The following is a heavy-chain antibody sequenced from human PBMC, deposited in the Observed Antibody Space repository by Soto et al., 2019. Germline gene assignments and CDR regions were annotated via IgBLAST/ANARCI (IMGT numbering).Heavy chain of an antibody. V-gene: IGHV3-74*01. CDR2: INSDGSTT. Sequence: GGSLRLSCAVSGFTFSSYWMHWVRQAPGKGLVWVSRINSDGSTTTYADSVKGRFTISRDNAKNTLYLQMNSLRAEDTAVYYCVRGEGGWETYWGQGTLVTVSS. J-gene: IGHJ4*02. D-gene: IGHD6-19*01. CDR1: GFTFSSYW. CDR3: VRGEGGWETY.